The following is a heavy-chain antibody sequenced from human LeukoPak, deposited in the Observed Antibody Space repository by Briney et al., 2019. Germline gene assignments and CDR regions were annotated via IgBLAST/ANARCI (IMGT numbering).Heavy chain of an antibody. J-gene: IGHJ4*02. CDR1: GFTFSSYG. CDR3: AKPRYYYDSWDYFDY. V-gene: IGHV3-30*02. CDR2: IRYDGSNK. D-gene: IGHD3-22*01. Sequence: GGSLRLSCAASGFTFSSYGMHWVRQAPGKGLEWVAFIRYDGSNKYYADSVKGRFTISRDNSKNTLYLQMNSLRAEDTAVYYCAKPRYYYDSWDYFDYWGQGTLVTVSS.